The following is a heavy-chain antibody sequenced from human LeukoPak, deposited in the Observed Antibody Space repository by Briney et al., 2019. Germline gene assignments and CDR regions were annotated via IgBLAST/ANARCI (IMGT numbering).Heavy chain of an antibody. CDR1: GYTFTGYY. J-gene: IGHJ5*02. CDR3: ARVSSDGDYVYEVAWFDP. Sequence: ASVKVSCKASGYTFTGYYMHWVRQAPGRGLEWMGWINPNSGGTNYAQKFQGRVTMTRDTSISTAYMELSRLRSDDMAVYYCARVSSDGDYVYEVAWFDPWGQGTLVTVSS. D-gene: IGHD4-17*01. V-gene: IGHV1-2*02. CDR2: INPNSGGT.